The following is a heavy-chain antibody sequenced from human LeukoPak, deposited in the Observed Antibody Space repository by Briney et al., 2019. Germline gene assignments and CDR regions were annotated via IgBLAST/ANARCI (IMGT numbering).Heavy chain of an antibody. V-gene: IGHV3-7*01. CDR3: ARDGGTDWYDP. CDR2: IRQDGGVK. J-gene: IGHJ5*02. D-gene: IGHD3-16*01. CDR1: GFSISGYW. Sequence: GGSLRLSCAASGFSISGYWMSWVRQAPGKGLGWVANIRQDGGVKTYVDSVKGRFTISRDNAKNSLYLQMDSLRVEDTAMYYCARDGGTDWYDPWGQGTLVTVSS.